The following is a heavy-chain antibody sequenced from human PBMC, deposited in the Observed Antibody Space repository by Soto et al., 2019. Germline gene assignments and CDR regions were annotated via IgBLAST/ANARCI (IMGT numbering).Heavy chain of an antibody. CDR1: GGTFSSYA. CDR3: AFEWVNSYFDY. V-gene: IGHV1-69*13. CDR2: IIPIFGTA. J-gene: IGHJ4*02. Sequence: EASVKVSCKASGGTFSSYAISWVRQAPGQGLEWMGGIIPIFGTANYAQKFQGRVTITADESTSTAYMELSSLRSEDTAVYYCAFEWVNSYFDYWGQGTLVTVSS. D-gene: IGHD2-8*01.